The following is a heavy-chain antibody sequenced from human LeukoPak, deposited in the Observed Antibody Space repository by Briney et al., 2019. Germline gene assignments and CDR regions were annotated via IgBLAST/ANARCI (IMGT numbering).Heavy chain of an antibody. J-gene: IGHJ4*02. Sequence: ASVKVSCKASGYTFTSFDIDWVRQATGQGLEWMGWMNPNSGNTGYAQKFQGRVTMTRNTSISTAYMELSSLRSEDTAVYYCARGGLLCGGGCYDYWGQGTLVTVSS. D-gene: IGHD2-21*02. CDR2: MNPNSGNT. V-gene: IGHV1-8*01. CDR3: ARGGLLCGGGCYDY. CDR1: GYTFTSFD.